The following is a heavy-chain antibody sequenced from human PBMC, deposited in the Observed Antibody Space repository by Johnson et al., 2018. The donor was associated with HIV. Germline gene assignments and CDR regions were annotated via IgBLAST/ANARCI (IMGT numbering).Heavy chain of an antibody. D-gene: IGHD5-18*01. CDR2: LYPGGRT. V-gene: IGHV3-66*02. Sequence: VYLVESGGVLVQPGGSLRLSCAASGFTFSSYAMSWVRQPPGKGPDWVSVLYPGGRTYYGASVAGRFTISRDNSRNTMYVHMNSLRAEDPAVYYCARVKAWIQRWDDAFDIWGQGTMVTASS. CDR3: ARVKAWIQRWDDAFDI. CDR1: GFTFSSYA. J-gene: IGHJ3*02.